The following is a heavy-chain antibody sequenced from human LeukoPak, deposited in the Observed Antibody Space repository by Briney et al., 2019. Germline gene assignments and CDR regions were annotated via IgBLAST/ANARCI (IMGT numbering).Heavy chain of an antibody. CDR3: ARDPYLDTAFDI. J-gene: IGHJ3*02. CDR1: GGSISSYY. CDR2: IYYSGST. V-gene: IGHV4-59*01. Sequence: SETLSLTCTVSGGSISSYYWSWIRQPPGKGLEWIGYIYYSGSTNYNPSLKSRVTISVDTSKNQFSLKLSSVTAADTAVYYCARDPYLDTAFDIWGQGTMVTVSS. D-gene: IGHD3-22*01.